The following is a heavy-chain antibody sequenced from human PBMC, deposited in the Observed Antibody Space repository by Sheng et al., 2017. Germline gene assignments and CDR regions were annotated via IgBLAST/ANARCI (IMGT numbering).Heavy chain of an antibody. D-gene: IGHD3-10*01. CDR1: GGSIRTGSYY. V-gene: IGHV4-39*07. Sequence: QLQLQESGPGLVKPSETLSLTCTVSGGSIRTGSYYWGWIRQPPGKGLEWIGSIYYSGMTHYNPSLKSRVTMLVDTSKNQFSLKLKSVTAADTAVYYCARLTAENXLYLVRDVCDYWAREAGHRXL. CDR3: ARLTAENXLYLVRDVCDY. J-gene: IGHJ4*03. CDR2: IYYSGMT.